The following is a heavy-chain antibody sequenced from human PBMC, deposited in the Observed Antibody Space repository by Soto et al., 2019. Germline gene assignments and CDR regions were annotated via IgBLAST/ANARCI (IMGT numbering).Heavy chain of an antibody. CDR3: ASPGLERRAYYYYYGMDV. J-gene: IGHJ6*02. Sequence: GGSLRLSCAASGFTFSSYAMSWVRQAPGKGLEWVSAISGSGGSTYYADSVKGRFTISRDNSKNTLYLQMNSLRAEDTAVYYCASPGLERRAYYYYYGMDVWGQGTTVTVSS. CDR1: GFTFSSYA. D-gene: IGHD1-1*01. V-gene: IGHV3-23*01. CDR2: ISGSGGST.